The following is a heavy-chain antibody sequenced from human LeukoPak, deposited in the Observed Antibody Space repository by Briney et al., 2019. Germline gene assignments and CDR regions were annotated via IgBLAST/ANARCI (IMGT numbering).Heavy chain of an antibody. J-gene: IGHJ5*02. Sequence: SETLSLTCAVYGGSFSGYYWSWIHQPPGKGLEWIGEINHSGSTNYNPSLKSRVTISVDTSKNQFSLKLSSVTAADTAVYYCARGSGDDFWSGDMGLWGFDPWGQGTLVTVSS. V-gene: IGHV4-34*01. CDR3: ARGSGDDFWSGDMGLWGFDP. CDR1: GGSFSGYY. D-gene: IGHD3-3*01. CDR2: INHSGST.